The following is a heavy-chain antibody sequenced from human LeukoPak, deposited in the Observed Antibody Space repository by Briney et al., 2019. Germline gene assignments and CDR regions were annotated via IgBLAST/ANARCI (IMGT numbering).Heavy chain of an antibody. Sequence: ASVTVSFKASGYTFTSYGISWVRQAPGQGLEWMGWISAYNGNTNYAQKLQGRVTMTTDTSTSTAYMELRSLRSDDTAVYYCARVAVLRYFDWLLFGSGYYYYYMDVWGKGTTVTISS. V-gene: IGHV1-18*01. D-gene: IGHD3-9*01. CDR3: ARVAVLRYFDWLLFGSGYYYYYMDV. J-gene: IGHJ6*03. CDR2: ISAYNGNT. CDR1: GYTFTSYG.